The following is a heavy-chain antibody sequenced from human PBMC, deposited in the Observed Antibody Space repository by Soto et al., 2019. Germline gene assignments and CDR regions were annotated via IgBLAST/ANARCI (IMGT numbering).Heavy chain of an antibody. CDR1: GFIFSNYG. V-gene: IGHV3-33*01. D-gene: IGHD2-2*01. J-gene: IGHJ2*01. Sequence: PGGSLRLSCAASGFIFSNYGMHWVRQAPGKGLEWVAVIWYDGSHQYYADSVKGRFTISRDDSKNTLYFQMDSLRAEDTAVYYSTRDIRSRYFDLWGRGTLVTVSS. CDR2: IWYDGSHQ. CDR3: TRDIRSRYFDL.